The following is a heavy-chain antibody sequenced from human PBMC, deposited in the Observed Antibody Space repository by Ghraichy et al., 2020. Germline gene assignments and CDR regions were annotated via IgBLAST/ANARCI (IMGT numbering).Heavy chain of an antibody. CDR1: GVRFSDYS. Sequence: GGSLRLSCAASGVRFSDYSMNWVRQAPGKGLEWISFITRSSSETTHYADSVEGRVTVSRDNAKNSLFLQMKSLTAEGTATYDCVRRRGVAYYYYGMDGWGQGTKVTV. CDR3: VRRRGVAYYYYGMDG. V-gene: IGHV3-48*01. J-gene: IGHJ6*02. CDR2: ITRSSSETT.